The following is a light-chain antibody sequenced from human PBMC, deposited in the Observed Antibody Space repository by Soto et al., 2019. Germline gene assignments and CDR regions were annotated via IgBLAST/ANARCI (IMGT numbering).Light chain of an antibody. V-gene: IGKV1-27*01. CDR3: QKYGGE. Sequence: DIQMTQSPSSLSASVGDRVTITCRASQDISNYIVWYQQKPGKVPKLLIYAASTLQSGVPSRFSGGGSGTDFTLTISSLQPEDVATYFCQKYGGEFGQGNKWDI. CDR2: AAS. CDR1: QDISNY. J-gene: IGKJ1*01.